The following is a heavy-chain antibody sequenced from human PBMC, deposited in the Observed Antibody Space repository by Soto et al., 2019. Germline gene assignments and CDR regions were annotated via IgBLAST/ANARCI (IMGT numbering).Heavy chain of an antibody. Sequence: QVQLVESGGGVVQPGRSLIVSCAASGHTFSSYGMHWVRQAPGKGLEWVAAISYDGRNKNYADSVEGRFTISRDNSKNTRELQMNSGRAEDTAVYYCAKDRYYHESSGYYTFDYWGQGTLVTVSS. D-gene: IGHD3-22*01. V-gene: IGHV3-30*18. CDR2: ISYDGRNK. J-gene: IGHJ4*02. CDR1: GHTFSSYG. CDR3: AKDRYYHESSGYYTFDY.